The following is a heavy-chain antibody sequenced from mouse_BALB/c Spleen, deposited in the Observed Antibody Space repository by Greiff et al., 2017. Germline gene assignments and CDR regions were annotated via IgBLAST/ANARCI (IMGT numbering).Heavy chain of an antibody. CDR3: ARAFSYYGSLDY. D-gene: IGHD1-1*01. Sequence: VQLQQSGPGLVKPSQSLSLTCTVTGYSITSDYAWNWIRQFPGNKLEWMGYISYSGSTSYNPSLKSRISITRDTSKNQFFLQLNSVTTEDTATYYCARAFSYYGSLDYWGQGTTLTVSS. V-gene: IGHV3-2*02. J-gene: IGHJ2*01. CDR2: ISYSGST. CDR1: GYSITSDYA.